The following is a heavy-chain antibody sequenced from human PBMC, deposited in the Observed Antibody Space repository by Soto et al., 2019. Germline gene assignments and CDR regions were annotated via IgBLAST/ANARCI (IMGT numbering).Heavy chain of an antibody. CDR3: AKFVYATDYYYYYGMDV. D-gene: IGHD2-8*01. V-gene: IGHV3-23*01. Sequence: RLSCAASGFTFSSYAMSWVRQAPGKGLEWVSAISGSGGSTYYADSVKGRFTISRDNSKNTLYLQMNSLRAEDTAVYYCAKFVYATDYYYYYGMDVWGQGTTVTVSS. J-gene: IGHJ6*02. CDR2: ISGSGGST. CDR1: GFTFSSYA.